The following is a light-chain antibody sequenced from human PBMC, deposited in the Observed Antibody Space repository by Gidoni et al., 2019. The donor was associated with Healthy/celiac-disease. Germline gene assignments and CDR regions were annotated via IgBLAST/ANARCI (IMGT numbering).Light chain of an antibody. CDR3: QQYNNWPLL. CDR1: QSVSSN. Sequence: EIVMTQSPATLSVSPGERATLSCRASQSVSSNLAWNQQKPGQAPRLLIYGASTRATGIPARFSGSGSGTEFTLTISSLQSEGFAVYYCQQYNNWPLLFGGGTKVEIK. V-gene: IGKV3-15*01. J-gene: IGKJ4*01. CDR2: GAS.